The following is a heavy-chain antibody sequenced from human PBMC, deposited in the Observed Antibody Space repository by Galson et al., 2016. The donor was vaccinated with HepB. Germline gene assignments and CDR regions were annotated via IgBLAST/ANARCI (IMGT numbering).Heavy chain of an antibody. CDR3: VRGSAGYFDL. V-gene: IGHV4-4*02. CDR1: GGSISSSNW. D-gene: IGHD3-10*01. CDR2: VYHSGST. Sequence: SETLSLTCAVSGGSISSSNWWSWVRQPPGKGLEWIGEVYHSGSTDYSPSLKSRVTISLDKSKNQFSLMLTSVTAADTAVYYCVRGSAGYFDLWGRGTLVTVSS. J-gene: IGHJ2*01.